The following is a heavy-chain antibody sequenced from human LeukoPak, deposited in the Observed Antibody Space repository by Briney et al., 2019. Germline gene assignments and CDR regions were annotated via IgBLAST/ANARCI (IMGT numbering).Heavy chain of an antibody. J-gene: IGHJ5*02. CDR2: ISYSGST. D-gene: IGHD3/OR15-3a*01. CDR3: ARDQSLWTGYYIWNYFDP. V-gene: IGHV4-59*01. Sequence: PSETRSLTCSVSGDSIRSYHWSWIRQPPGKGLEWIGYISYSGSTKYNPSLKSRVSISVDTSKNQFSLNLTSVTAADTAVYYCARDQSLWTGYYIWNYFDPWGQGTLVTVSS. CDR1: GDSIRSYH.